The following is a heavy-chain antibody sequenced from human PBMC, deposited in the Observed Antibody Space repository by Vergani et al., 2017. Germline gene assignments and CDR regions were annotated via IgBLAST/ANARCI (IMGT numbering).Heavy chain of an antibody. CDR3: ATVPSYYGMDV. Sequence: QVQLVQSGGGVVQPGGSLRLSCVASGFTFNRYGMQWVRQAPGKGLEWVAYVLVDGSNEYYADSVKGRFIVSRDNSNDALYLQMNSLRTDDTAVYYCATVPSYYGMDVWGQGTTVTVSS. V-gene: IGHV3-30*02. D-gene: IGHD1-1*01. J-gene: IGHJ6*02. CDR2: VLVDGSNE. CDR1: GFTFNRYG.